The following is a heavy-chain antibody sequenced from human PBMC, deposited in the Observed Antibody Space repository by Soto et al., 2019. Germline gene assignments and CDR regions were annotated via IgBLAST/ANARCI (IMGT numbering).Heavy chain of an antibody. D-gene: IGHD2-15*01. CDR2: IIPILGIA. CDR1: GGTFSSYT. CDR3: ARAVVAATLTNSAFDI. Sequence: ASVKVSCKASGGTFSSYTISWVRQAPGQGLEWMGRIIPILGIANYAQKFQGRVTITADKSTSTAYMELSRLRSDDTAVYYCARAVVAATLTNSAFDIWGQGTMVTVSS. J-gene: IGHJ3*02. V-gene: IGHV1-69*02.